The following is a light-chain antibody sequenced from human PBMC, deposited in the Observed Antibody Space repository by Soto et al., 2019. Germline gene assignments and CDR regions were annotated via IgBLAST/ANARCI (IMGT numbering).Light chain of an antibody. CDR3: QQYNSYWT. CDR2: GAS. J-gene: IGKJ1*01. CDR1: QSVSSN. V-gene: IGKV3-15*01. Sequence: IEMTQSPATLSVSQGERATLSCRASQSVSSNLVWYQQKPGQAPRLLIYGASTRVTGIPARFSGSGSGTEFTLTISSLQSEDFATYYCQQYNSYWTFGQGAKVDIK.